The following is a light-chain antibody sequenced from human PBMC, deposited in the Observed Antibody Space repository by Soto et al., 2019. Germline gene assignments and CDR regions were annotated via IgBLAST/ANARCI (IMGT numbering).Light chain of an antibody. CDR3: TSYAGRNIGV. J-gene: IGLJ3*02. CDR2: EVS. V-gene: IGLV2-8*01. CDR1: SSDVGAYKY. Sequence: QSALTQPPSASGSPGQSVTISCTGTSSDVGAYKYVSWYQQYPGKAPKLMIYEVSKRPSGVPDRFSGSKSGNTASLTVSGLPDEDDADYYSTSYAGRNIGVFGGGTKLTVL.